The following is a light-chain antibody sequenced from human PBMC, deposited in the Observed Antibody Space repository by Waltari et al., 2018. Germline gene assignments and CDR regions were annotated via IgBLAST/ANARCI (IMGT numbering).Light chain of an antibody. CDR3: SSYAGGNTWV. Sequence: QSALTQPPSASGSPGQSVTIPCTVTSSDVGGYNFVPWYQQHPGKAPKLMISEVTRRPSGVPDRFSGSKSGNTASLTVSGLQAEDEADYYCSSYAGGNTWVFGGGTKLTVL. CDR1: SSDVGGYNF. CDR2: EVT. J-gene: IGLJ3*02. V-gene: IGLV2-8*01.